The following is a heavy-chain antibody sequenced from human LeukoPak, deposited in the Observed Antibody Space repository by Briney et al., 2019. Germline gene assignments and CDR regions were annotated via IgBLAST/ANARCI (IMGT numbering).Heavy chain of an antibody. V-gene: IGHV3-49*03. D-gene: IGHD4-17*01. J-gene: IGHJ4*02. CDR3: TSDYGDYL. Sequence: GRSLRLSCTASGFTFGDYGVGWFRQAPGKGPEWVGFIRSKIYGGTTEYAASLKGRFTISRDDSKSIAYLQMNSLKIDDTAMYYCTSDYGDYLGGQGTLVTVSS. CDR1: GFTFGDYG. CDR2: IRSKIYGGTT.